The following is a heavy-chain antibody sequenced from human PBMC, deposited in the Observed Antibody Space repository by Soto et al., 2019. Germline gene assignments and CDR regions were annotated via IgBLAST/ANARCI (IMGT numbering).Heavy chain of an antibody. CDR2: SSGSGGST. CDR1: GFTFSSYD. CDR3: AKIGEWELQIYYFDY. Sequence: EVQLLESGGGLEQPGGSLRLSCAASGFTFSSYDMSWVRQAPGKGLEWVSGSSGSGGSTDYADSVKGRFTISRDNSKNTLYLQMNSLRAEDTAVYYCAKIGEWELQIYYFDYWGQGTLVTVSS. J-gene: IGHJ4*02. D-gene: IGHD1-26*01. V-gene: IGHV3-23*01.